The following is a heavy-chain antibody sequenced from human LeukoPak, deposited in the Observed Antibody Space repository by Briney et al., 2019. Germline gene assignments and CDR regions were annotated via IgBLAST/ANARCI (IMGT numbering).Heavy chain of an antibody. D-gene: IGHD3-22*01. Sequence: SETLSLTCSVSGGSISSNNYYWGWIRQPPGKGLEWIGEINHSGSTNYNPSLKSRVTISVDTSKNQFSLKLSSVTAADTAVYYCASRGGNYYDSSGNDYWGQGTLVTVSS. CDR2: INHSGST. CDR3: ASRGGNYYDSSGNDY. J-gene: IGHJ4*02. CDR1: GGSISSNNYY. V-gene: IGHV4-39*07.